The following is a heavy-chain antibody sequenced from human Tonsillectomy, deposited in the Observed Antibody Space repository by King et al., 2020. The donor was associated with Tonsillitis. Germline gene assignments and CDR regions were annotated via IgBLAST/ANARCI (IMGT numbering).Heavy chain of an antibody. CDR1: GFTFSSYA. CDR3: ARDQAYYYDSSGYYYVA. CDR2: ISYDGSNK. J-gene: IGHJ5*02. Sequence: VQLVESGGGVVQPGRSLRLSCAASGFTFSSYAMHWVRQAPGKGLEWVAVISYDGSNKYYADSVKGRFTISRDNSKNTLYLQMNSLRAEDTAVYYCARDQAYYYDSSGYYYVAWGQGTLVTVSS. D-gene: IGHD3-22*01. V-gene: IGHV3-30*04.